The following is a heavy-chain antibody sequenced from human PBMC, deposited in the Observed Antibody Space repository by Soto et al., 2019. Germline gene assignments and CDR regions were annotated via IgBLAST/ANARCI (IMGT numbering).Heavy chain of an antibody. J-gene: IGHJ4*02. CDR1: GFTFSSYA. Sequence: GGSLRLSCAASGFTFSSYAMSWVRQAPGKGLEWVSAISGSGGSTYYADSVKGRFTISRDNSKNALYLQMNSLRAEDTAVYHCAKDQYSGYRQTDYWGQGTLVNVSS. D-gene: IGHD5-12*01. CDR3: AKDQYSGYRQTDY. CDR2: ISGSGGST. V-gene: IGHV3-23*01.